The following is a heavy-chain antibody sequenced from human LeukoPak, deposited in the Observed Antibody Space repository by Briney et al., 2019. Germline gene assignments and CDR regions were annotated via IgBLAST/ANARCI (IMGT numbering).Heavy chain of an antibody. CDR3: ARARSWGELDY. CDR2: IYYSGST. Sequence: SETLSLTSTVSGGSISSYYWSWIRQPPGKGLEWIGYIYYSGSTNYNPSLKSRVTISVDTSKNQFSLKLSSVTAADTAVYYCARARSWGELDYWGQGTLVTVSS. CDR1: GGSISSYY. J-gene: IGHJ4*02. V-gene: IGHV4-59*01. D-gene: IGHD6-13*01.